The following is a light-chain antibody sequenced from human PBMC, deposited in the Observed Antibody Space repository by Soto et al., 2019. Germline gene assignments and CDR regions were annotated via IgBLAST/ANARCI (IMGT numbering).Light chain of an antibody. Sequence: EIVLTQSPGTLSLSPGERATLSCRASQGVSSTYSAWYQQNLGQPTRLLIYGATNRATGIADRFSSSGSGTDFTLTISRLEPEDFAVYYCQQYGSSPWTFGQGTKVEIK. J-gene: IGKJ1*01. CDR3: QQYGSSPWT. CDR1: QGVSSTY. CDR2: GAT. V-gene: IGKV3-20*01.